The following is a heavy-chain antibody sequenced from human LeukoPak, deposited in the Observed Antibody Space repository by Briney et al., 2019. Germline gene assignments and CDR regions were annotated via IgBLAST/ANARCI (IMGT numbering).Heavy chain of an antibody. CDR3: AREAPFGGVIVRNWFDP. J-gene: IGHJ5*02. Sequence: ASVKVSCKASGYTFTGYGISWVRQAPGQGLEWMGWISAYNGNTNYAQKLQGRDTMTTDTSTSTAYMELRSLRPDDTAVYYCAREAPFGGVIVRNWFDPWGQGTLVTVSS. V-gene: IGHV1-18*01. CDR1: GYTFTGYG. CDR2: ISAYNGNT. D-gene: IGHD3-16*02.